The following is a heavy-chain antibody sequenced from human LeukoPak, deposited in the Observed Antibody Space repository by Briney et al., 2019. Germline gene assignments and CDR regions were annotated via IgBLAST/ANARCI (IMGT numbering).Heavy chain of an antibody. CDR2: IYHSGST. CDR1: GGSISSGGYS. V-gene: IGHV4-30-2*01. CDR3: ARVGRHNWYTDL. Sequence: SQTLSLSCAVSGGSISSGGYSWSWIRQPPGKGVEWIGYIYHSGSTYYNPSLKSRVTISVDRSKNQFSLKLSSVTAADTAVYYCARVGRHNWYTDLWRRGTLVTVSS. J-gene: IGHJ2*01.